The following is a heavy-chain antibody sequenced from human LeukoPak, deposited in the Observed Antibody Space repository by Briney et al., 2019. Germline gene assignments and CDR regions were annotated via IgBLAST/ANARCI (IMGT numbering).Heavy chain of an antibody. CDR3: ASFPSGSSWYFGEDFDY. Sequence: GGSLRLSCAASGFTFRNYWMSWVRQAPGKGLEWVANIKQDGSDKDYVDSVKGRFTISRDNAKNSLYLQMNSLRAEDTAVYYCASFPSGSSWYFGEDFDYWGQGTLVTVSS. CDR1: GFTFRNYW. D-gene: IGHD6-13*01. V-gene: IGHV3-7*01. CDR2: IKQDGSDK. J-gene: IGHJ4*02.